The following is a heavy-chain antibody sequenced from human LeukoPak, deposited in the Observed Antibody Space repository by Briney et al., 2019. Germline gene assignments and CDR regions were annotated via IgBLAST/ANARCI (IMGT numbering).Heavy chain of an antibody. CDR2: FDPEDGET. V-gene: IGHV1-24*01. CDR1: GYTLTELS. CDR3: ATVIVGATQAYYYGMDV. J-gene: IGHJ6*02. Sequence: ASVKVSCKVSGYTLTELSMHWVRQAPGKGLEWMGGFDPEDGETIYAQKFQGRVTMTEDTSTDTAYMELSSLRSEDTAVYYCATVIVGATQAYYYGMDVWGQGTTVTVSS. D-gene: IGHD1-26*01.